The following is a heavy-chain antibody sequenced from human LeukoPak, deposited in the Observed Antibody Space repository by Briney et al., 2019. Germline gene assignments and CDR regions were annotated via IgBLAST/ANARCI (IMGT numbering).Heavy chain of an antibody. D-gene: IGHD1-7*01. J-gene: IGHJ5*01. CDR3: AREWNYVIDS. CDR1: GGSISSYY. Sequence: SETLSLTCTVSGGSISSYYWSWIRQPPGKGLEWIGYIYYSGSTTYNPSLKSRVAISVDTSKNQFSVKLSSVTAADTAVYYCAREWNYVIDSWGQGTLVTVSS. CDR2: IYYSGST. V-gene: IGHV4-59*01.